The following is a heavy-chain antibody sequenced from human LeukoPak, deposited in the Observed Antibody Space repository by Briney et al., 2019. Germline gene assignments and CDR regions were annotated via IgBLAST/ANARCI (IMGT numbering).Heavy chain of an antibody. D-gene: IGHD2/OR15-2a*01. CDR1: GGSISSYY. CDR2: IYYSGST. CDR3: ARDFLYFDY. V-gene: IGHV4-59*12. J-gene: IGHJ4*02. Sequence: SETLSLTCTVSGGSISSYYWSWIRQPPGKGLEWIGYIYYSGSTNYNPSLKSRVTISVDTSKNQFSLKLSSVTAADTAVYYCARDFLYFDYWGQGTLVTVSS.